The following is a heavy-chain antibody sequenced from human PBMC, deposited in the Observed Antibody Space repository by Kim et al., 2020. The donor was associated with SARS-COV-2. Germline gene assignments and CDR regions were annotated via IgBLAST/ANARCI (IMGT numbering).Heavy chain of an antibody. D-gene: IGHD3-22*01. CDR3: ARQVTMIVVDHDY. J-gene: IGHJ4*02. Sequence: NPSLKSRVTISVDTSKNQFSLKLSSVTAADTAVYYCARQVTMIVVDHDYWGQGTLVTVSS. V-gene: IGHV4-39*01.